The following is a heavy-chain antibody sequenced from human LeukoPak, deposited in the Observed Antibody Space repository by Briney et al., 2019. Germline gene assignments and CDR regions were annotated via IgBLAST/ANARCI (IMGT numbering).Heavy chain of an antibody. V-gene: IGHV3-30*02. D-gene: IGHD5-12*01. J-gene: IGHJ4*02. Sequence: GGSLRLSCAASGFTFSDYGMHWVRQAPGKGLEWVALIRYDGTNKYYVDSVKGRFTISRDNSKNSLYLQMTSLRADDTAVYYCAIDRYGLPRHCFDYWGQGNLVTVSS. CDR1: GFTFSDYG. CDR3: AIDRYGLPRHCFDY. CDR2: IRYDGTNK.